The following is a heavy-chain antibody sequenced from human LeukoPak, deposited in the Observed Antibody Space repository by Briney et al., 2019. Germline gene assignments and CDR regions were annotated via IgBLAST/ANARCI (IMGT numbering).Heavy chain of an antibody. J-gene: IGHJ3*02. D-gene: IGHD5-24*01. CDR3: ATEMATILGPAGAFDI. CDR1: GYTFTSYD. Sequence: ASVKVSCKASGYTFTSYDINWVRQATGQGLEWMGWMNPNSGNTGYAQKFQGRVTMTRNTSISTAYMELSSLRSEDTAVYYCATEMATILGPAGAFDIWGQGTMDTVSS. V-gene: IGHV1-8*01. CDR2: MNPNSGNT.